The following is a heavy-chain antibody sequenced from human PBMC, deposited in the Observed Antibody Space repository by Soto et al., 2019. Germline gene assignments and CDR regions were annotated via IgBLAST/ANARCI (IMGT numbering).Heavy chain of an antibody. Sequence: PSETLSLTCTVSGGSISSYYWSWIRQPPGKGLEWIGYIYYSGSTNYNPSLKSRVTISVDTSKNQVVLTVTNMDPVDTATYYCAHRPVWGSFRQITSYYFDYWGQGTLVTVSS. J-gene: IGHJ4*02. CDR3: AHRPVWGSFRQITSYYFDY. V-gene: IGHV4-59*01. D-gene: IGHD3-16*02. CDR2: IYYSGST. CDR1: GGSISSYY.